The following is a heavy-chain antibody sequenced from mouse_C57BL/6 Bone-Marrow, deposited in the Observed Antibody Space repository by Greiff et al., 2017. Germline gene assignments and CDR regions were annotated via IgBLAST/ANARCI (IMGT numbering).Heavy chain of an antibody. D-gene: IGHD2-4*01. CDR3: TTDDYDFDY. J-gene: IGHJ2*01. V-gene: IGHV14-4*01. Sequence: VQLQQSGAELVRPGASVKLSCTASGFNIKDDYMHWVKQRPEQGLEWIGWIDPENGDTEYASKFQGKATITADTSSNTAYLQLSSLTSEDTAVYDCTTDDYDFDYWGQGTTRTVSS. CDR2: IDPENGDT. CDR1: GFNIKDDY.